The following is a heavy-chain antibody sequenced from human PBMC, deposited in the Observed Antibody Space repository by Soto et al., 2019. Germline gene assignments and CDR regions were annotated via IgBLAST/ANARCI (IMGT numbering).Heavy chain of an antibody. CDR3: ARDRVIVGATTLYYYGMDV. J-gene: IGHJ6*02. V-gene: IGHV3-21*01. D-gene: IGHD1-26*01. CDR1: GFTFSSYS. Sequence: EVQLVESGGGLVKPGGSLRLSCAASGFTFSSYSMNWVRQAPGKGLEWVSSITSSSSYIYYADPVKGRFTISRDNAKNSLYQQMNRLRAEDTAVYYGARDRVIVGATTLYYYGMDVWGQGTTVTVSS. CDR2: ITSSSSYI.